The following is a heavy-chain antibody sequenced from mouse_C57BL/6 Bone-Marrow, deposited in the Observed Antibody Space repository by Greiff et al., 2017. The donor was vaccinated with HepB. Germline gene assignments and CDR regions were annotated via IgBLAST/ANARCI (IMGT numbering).Heavy chain of an antibody. CDR3: ARSRGVTTPYYAMDY. D-gene: IGHD2-2*01. Sequence: VQLQQSGAELAKPGASVKLSCKASGYTFTSYWMHWVKQRPGQGLEWIGYINPSSGYTKYTQKFKDKGTLTADKSYSTAYMQLNSLTYEDSAVYYCARSRGVTTPYYAMDYWGQGTSVTVSA. J-gene: IGHJ4*01. CDR1: GYTFTSYW. V-gene: IGHV1-7*01. CDR2: INPSSGYT.